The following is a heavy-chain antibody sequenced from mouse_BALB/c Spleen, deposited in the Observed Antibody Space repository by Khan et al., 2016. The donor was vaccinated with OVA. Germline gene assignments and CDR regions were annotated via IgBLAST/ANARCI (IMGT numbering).Heavy chain of an antibody. J-gene: IGHJ4*01. D-gene: IGHD2-14*01. CDR3: AASMLFYSRLDY. CDR2: INPSTGYT. Sequence: QIQLVQSGAELAKPGASVKMSCKASGYTFTSYWMHWVKQRPGQGLEWIGYINPSTGYTEYNQKFKDKATLTADKSSSTAYMQLSSLTSEDSAVSYCAASMLFYSRLDYWGQGTSVTVSA. V-gene: IGHV1-7*01. CDR1: GYTFTSYW.